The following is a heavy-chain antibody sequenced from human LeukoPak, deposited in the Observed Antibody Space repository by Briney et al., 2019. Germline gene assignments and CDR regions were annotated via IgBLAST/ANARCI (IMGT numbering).Heavy chain of an antibody. J-gene: IGHJ4*02. CDR1: GYTFTGYY. Sequence: ASVKVSCKASGYTFTGYYMHWVRQAPGQGLEWMGWINPNSGGTNYAQKFQGRVTMTRDTSISPAYMELSRLRSDDTAVYYCARDERYDSSGYPFDYWGQGTLVTVSS. CDR2: INPNSGGT. V-gene: IGHV1-2*02. CDR3: ARDERYDSSGYPFDY. D-gene: IGHD3-22*01.